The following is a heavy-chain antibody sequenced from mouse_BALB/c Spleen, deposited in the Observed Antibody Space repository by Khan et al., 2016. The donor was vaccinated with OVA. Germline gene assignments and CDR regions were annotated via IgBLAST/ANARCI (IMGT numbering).Heavy chain of an antibody. Sequence: EVQLQESGPGLVKPSQSLSLTCTVTGYSITSDYAWNWIRQFPGNKLEWLGYISYSGSTTYNPSLKSRISITRDTSKNQFFLQLNSVTAEDTATYYWTKGRYYEWYFDVWGAGTTVTVSS. CDR3: TKGRYYEWYFDV. CDR1: GYSITSDYA. CDR2: ISYSGST. D-gene: IGHD1-1*01. V-gene: IGHV3-2*02. J-gene: IGHJ1*01.